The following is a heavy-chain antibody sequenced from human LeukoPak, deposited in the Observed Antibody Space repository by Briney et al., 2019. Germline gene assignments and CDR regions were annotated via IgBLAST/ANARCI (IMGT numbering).Heavy chain of an antibody. J-gene: IGHJ4*02. CDR3: ARDFRGGYDFWSGYYTPYYFDY. D-gene: IGHD3-3*01. V-gene: IGHV4-38-2*02. Sequence: SETLSLTCTVSGYSISSGYYWGWIRQPPGKGLEWIGSIYHRGSTYYNPSLKSRGTISVDTSKNQFSLKLSSVTAADTAVYYCARDFRGGYDFWSGYYTPYYFDYWGQGTLVTVSP. CDR2: IYHRGST. CDR1: GYSISSGYY.